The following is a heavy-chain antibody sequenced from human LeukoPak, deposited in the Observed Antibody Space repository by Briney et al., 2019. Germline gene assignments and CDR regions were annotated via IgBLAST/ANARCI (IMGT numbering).Heavy chain of an antibody. V-gene: IGHV3-30*03. J-gene: IGHJ6*04. CDR3: ARDIAVARGYYYYGMDV. CDR2: ISYDGSNK. Sequence: GGSLRLSCAASGFTFSSYWMSWVRQAPGKGLEWVAVISYDGSNKYYADSVKGRFTISRDNSKNTLYLQMNSLRAEDTAVYYCARDIAVARGYYYYGMDVWGKGTTVTVSS. CDR1: GFTFSSYW. D-gene: IGHD6-19*01.